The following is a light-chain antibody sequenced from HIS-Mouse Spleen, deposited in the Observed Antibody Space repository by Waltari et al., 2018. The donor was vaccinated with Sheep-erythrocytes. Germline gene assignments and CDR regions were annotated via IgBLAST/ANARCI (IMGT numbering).Light chain of an antibody. CDR2: DAS. J-gene: IGKJ2*01. CDR1: QSVSSY. Sequence: EIVLPQSPATLSLSPVERATLSCRASQSVSSYLAWYQQKPGQAPRLLIYDASNRATGIPARFSGSGSGTDFTLTISSLEPEDFAVYYCQQRSNWYTFGQGTKLEIK. V-gene: IGKV3-11*01. CDR3: QQRSNWYT.